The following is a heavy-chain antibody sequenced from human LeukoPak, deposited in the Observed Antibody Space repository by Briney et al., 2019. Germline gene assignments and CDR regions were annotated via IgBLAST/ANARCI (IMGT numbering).Heavy chain of an antibody. D-gene: IGHD3-10*01. J-gene: IGHJ4*02. CDR2: ISGRVSNT. CDR3: ARYYGSGSYWTDY. V-gene: IGHV3-23*01. Sequence: TGGSLRLSCAASGFTFSSYAMSWVRQAPEKGLEWVSAISGRVSNTYYADSVKGRFTISRDNSKNTLYLQMASLTAEETAVYYCARYYGSGSYWTDYWGQGTLVTVSS. CDR1: GFTFSSYA.